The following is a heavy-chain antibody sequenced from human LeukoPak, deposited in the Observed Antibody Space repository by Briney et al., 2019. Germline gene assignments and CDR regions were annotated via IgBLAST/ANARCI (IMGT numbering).Heavy chain of an antibody. CDR3: ARPRRCSSTSCTDAFDI. V-gene: IGHV1-18*01. D-gene: IGHD2-2*01. J-gene: IGHJ3*02. CDR2: ISAYNGNT. CDR1: GYTFTSYG. Sequence: ASVKVSCKASGYTFTSYGISWVRQAPGQGLEWMGWISAYNGNTNCAQKLQGRVTMTTDTSTSTAYMELRSLRSDDTAVYYCARPRRCSSTSCTDAFDIWGQGTMVTVSS.